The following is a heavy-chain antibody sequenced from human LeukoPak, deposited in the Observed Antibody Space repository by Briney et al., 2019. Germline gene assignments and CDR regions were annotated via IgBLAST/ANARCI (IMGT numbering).Heavy chain of an antibody. D-gene: IGHD5-18*01. CDR3: AKHPPIQLWLPFDY. CDR1: GLAVSRNY. V-gene: IGHV3-53*01. CDR2: IYSGGST. J-gene: IGHJ4*02. Sequence: GGSLRLSYAASGLAVSRNYMSWVRQAPGKGLEAVSVIYSGGSTYYAESVRGRFTISRDNSKDTLYLQMNSLRVEDTAVYYCAKHPPIQLWLPFDYWGQGTLVTVSS.